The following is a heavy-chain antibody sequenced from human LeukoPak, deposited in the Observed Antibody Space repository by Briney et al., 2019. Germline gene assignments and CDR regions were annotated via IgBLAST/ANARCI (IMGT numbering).Heavy chain of an antibody. D-gene: IGHD3-10*01. Sequence: SETLSLTCTVSGYSISNGFYWGWFRQPPGKGLEWIGEMNHSGSTNYNPSLKSRVTISVDTSKNQFSLKLSSVTAADTAVYYCARRLGRKFGERFYYYHYMDVWGKGTTVTISS. CDR3: ARRLGRKFGERFYYYHYMDV. J-gene: IGHJ6*03. CDR2: MNHSGST. CDR1: GYSISNGFY. V-gene: IGHV4-38-2*02.